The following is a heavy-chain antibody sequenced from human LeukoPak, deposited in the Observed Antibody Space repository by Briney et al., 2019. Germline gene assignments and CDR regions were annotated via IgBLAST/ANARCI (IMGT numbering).Heavy chain of an antibody. V-gene: IGHV3-21*01. CDR3: ARSGEGNWNFDY. Sequence: PGGPLRLSCAASGFTFSNFGINWVRQAPGKGLEWVSSISSSSSYIYYADSVKGRFTISRDNAKNSLYLQMNSLRAEDTAVYYCARSGEGNWNFDYWGQGTLVTVSS. CDR1: GFTFSNFG. CDR2: ISSSSSYI. D-gene: IGHD1-20*01. J-gene: IGHJ4*02.